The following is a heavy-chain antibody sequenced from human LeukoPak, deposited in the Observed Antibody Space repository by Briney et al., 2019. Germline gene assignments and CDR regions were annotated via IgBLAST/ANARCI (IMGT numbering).Heavy chain of an antibody. J-gene: IGHJ5*02. CDR1: GFTFSTYA. Sequence: GGSLRLSCGASGFTFSTYAMPWVRQTPDKGLEWVAFISSGGTSENYADSVKGRFTISRDNSKNTLYLRMNNLTPEDTAVYYCAKGYGSSTSYGNWFDPWGQGTLVTVSS. D-gene: IGHD2-2*01. V-gene: IGHV3-30*18. CDR3: AKGYGSSTSYGNWFDP. CDR2: ISSGGTSE.